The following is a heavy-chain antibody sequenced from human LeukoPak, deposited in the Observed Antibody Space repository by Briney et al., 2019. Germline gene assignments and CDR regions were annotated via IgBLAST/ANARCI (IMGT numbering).Heavy chain of an antibody. CDR2: ISYDGSNK. V-gene: IGHV3-30*18. CDR1: GFTFSSYG. Sequence: PGGSLRLSCAASGFTFSSYGMHWVRQAPGKGLERVAVISYDGSNKYYADSVKGRFTISRDNSKNTLYLQMNSLRAEDTAVYYCAKDGGWRFDYWGQGTLVTVSS. CDR3: AKDGGWRFDY. J-gene: IGHJ4*02. D-gene: IGHD6-19*01.